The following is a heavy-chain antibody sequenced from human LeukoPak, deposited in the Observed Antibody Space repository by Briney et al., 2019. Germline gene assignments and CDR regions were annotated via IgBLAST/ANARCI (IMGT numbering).Heavy chain of an antibody. V-gene: IGHV1-2*02. Sequence: ASVKVSCKASGYTFTGYYMHWVRQAPGQGLEWMGWINPNSGGTNYAQKFQGRVTMTRDTSISTAYMELSRLRSDDTAVYYCPRERFEGSIAVANFDYWGQGTLVTVSS. CDR1: GYTFTGYY. J-gene: IGHJ4*02. CDR2: INPNSGGT. D-gene: IGHD6-19*01. CDR3: PRERFEGSIAVANFDY.